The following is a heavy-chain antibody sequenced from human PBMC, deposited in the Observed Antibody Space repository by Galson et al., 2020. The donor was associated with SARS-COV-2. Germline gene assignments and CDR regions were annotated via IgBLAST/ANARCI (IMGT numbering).Heavy chain of an antibody. CDR2: INEDASVT. Sequence: GGSLRLSCAASGFSLSSYWMHWVRQAPGKGLVWVSDINEDASVTIYADFVKGRFTISRDNVKNTVYLQMNSLRGEDTAVYYCVRGLIPIICIDDWGRGSLFTVSS. CDR1: GFSLSSYW. CDR3: VRGLIPIICIDD. J-gene: IGHJ4*01. V-gene: IGHV3-74*01. D-gene: IGHD2-15*01.